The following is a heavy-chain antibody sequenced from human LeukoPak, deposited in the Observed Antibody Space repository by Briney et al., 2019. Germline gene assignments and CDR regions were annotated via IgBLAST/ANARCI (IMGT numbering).Heavy chain of an antibody. CDR1: GGTFTSYD. J-gene: IGHJ4*02. CDR2: MNPNSGNT. D-gene: IGHD1-26*01. Sequence: ASVKVSCKASGGTFTSYDINWVRQATGQGLEWMGWMNPNSGNTGYAQKFQGRVTITRNTSISTAYMELSSLRSEDTAVYYCARVRSYHTRGWVYYFDYWGQGTLVTVSS. CDR3: ARVRSYHTRGWVYYFDY. V-gene: IGHV1-8*03.